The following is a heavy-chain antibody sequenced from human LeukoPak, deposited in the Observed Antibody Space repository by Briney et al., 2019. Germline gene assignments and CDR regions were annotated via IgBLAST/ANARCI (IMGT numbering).Heavy chain of an antibody. CDR2: IWYDGSNI. Sequence: GGSLRLSCAASGFTFSSYGMHWVRQAPGKGLEWVSVIWYDGSNIYYADSVKGRFTISRDNSKNTLYLQMNSLRAEDTAVYYCARRRDSAFDYWGQGTLVTVSS. V-gene: IGHV3-33*01. J-gene: IGHJ4*02. D-gene: IGHD4-11*01. CDR3: ARRRDSAFDY. CDR1: GFTFSSYG.